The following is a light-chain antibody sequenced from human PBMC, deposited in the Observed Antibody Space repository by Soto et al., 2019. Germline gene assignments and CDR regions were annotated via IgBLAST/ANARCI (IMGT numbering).Light chain of an antibody. V-gene: IGLV1-44*01. CDR3: AAWDVSLVV. CDR1: SSNIGTNT. Sequence: QAVVTQPPSASGTPGQRVTISWSGSSSNIGTNTVIWYQQLPGAAPKLLIYSDTQRPSGVPDRFSGSKSGTSASLAISGLQSEDEAAYYCAAWDVSLVVFGGGTKLTVL. CDR2: SDT. J-gene: IGLJ2*01.